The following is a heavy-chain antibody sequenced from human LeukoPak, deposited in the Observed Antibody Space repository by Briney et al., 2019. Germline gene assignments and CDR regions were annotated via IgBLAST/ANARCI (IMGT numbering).Heavy chain of an antibody. J-gene: IGHJ4*02. Sequence: PSETLSLTCTVSGGSISSSGHYWGWIRQPPGKGLEWIGSISYSGSTYYNPSLKSRVTISVDMSNNQFSLKLRSVTAADTAVYYCARHADSGFGELAFDLWGQGTLVTVSS. CDR2: ISYSGST. CDR3: ARHADSGFGELAFDL. CDR1: GGSISSSGHY. V-gene: IGHV4-39*01. D-gene: IGHD3-10*01.